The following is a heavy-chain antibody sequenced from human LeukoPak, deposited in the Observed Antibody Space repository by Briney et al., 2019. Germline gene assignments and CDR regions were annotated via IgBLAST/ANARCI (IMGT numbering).Heavy chain of an antibody. V-gene: IGHV3-7*04. D-gene: IGHD4-17*01. Sequence: GGSLRLSCAASGFTFSSYWMSWVRQAPGKGLEWVANIKQDGSEKYYVDSVKGRFTISRDNAKNSLYLQMNSLRAEDTAVYYCARWALSTVDHYFDYWGQGTLVTVSS. CDR3: ARWALSTVDHYFDY. J-gene: IGHJ4*02. CDR2: IKQDGSEK. CDR1: GFTFSSYW.